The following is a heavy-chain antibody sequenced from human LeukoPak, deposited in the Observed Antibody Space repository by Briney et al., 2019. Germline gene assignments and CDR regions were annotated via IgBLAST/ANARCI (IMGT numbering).Heavy chain of an antibody. Sequence: GASVKVSCKASGYTFTGYYMHWVRQAPEQGLEWMGWINPNSGDTKCAQNFQGRVTMTRDTSISTAYMELSRLRSDDTALYYCAPGYCSSTTCLDVFDIWGQGTMVTVSS. D-gene: IGHD2-2*01. CDR2: INPNSGDT. J-gene: IGHJ3*02. CDR3: APGYCSSTTCLDVFDI. V-gene: IGHV1-2*02. CDR1: GYTFTGYY.